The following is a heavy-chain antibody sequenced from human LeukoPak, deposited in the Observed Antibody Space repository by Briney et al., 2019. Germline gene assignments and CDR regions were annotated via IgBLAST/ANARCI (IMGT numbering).Heavy chain of an antibody. CDR3: ARSQNKNYSGSYFGAFDI. CDR2: INPNSGGT. CDR1: GYTFTGYY. D-gene: IGHD1-26*01. V-gene: IGHV1-2*02. Sequence: GASVKVSCKASGYTFTGYYMHWVRQAPGQGLEWMGWINPNSGGTNYAQKFQGRVTMTRDTSISTAYMELSRLRSDDTAVYYCARSQNKNYSGSYFGAFDIWGQGTMVTVSS. J-gene: IGHJ3*02.